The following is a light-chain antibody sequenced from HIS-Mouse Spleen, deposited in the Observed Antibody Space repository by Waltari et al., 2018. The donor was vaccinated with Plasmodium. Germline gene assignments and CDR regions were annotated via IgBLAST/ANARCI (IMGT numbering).Light chain of an antibody. CDR3: CSYAGSYTWV. J-gene: IGLJ3*02. CDR2: DVS. V-gene: IGLV2-11*01. CDR1: SSDVGGYHY. Sequence: QSALTQPRSVSGSPGQSVTISSTGTSSDVGGYHYVSWYQQHPGKAPKLMIYDVSKRPSGVPDRFSGSKSGNTASLTISGLQAEDEADYYCCSYAGSYTWVFGGGTKLTVL.